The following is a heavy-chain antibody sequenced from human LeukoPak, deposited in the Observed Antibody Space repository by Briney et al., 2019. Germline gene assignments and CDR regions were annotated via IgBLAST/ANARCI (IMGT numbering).Heavy chain of an antibody. CDR3: ARAGVMIVVVPAALFDY. CDR2: IYYSGST. J-gene: IGHJ4*02. D-gene: IGHD2-2*01. CDR1: GFTFSSYA. Sequence: LRLSCAASGFTFSSYAMSWVRQAPGKGLEWIGYIYYSGSTYYNPSLKSRVTISVDTSKNQFSLKLSSVTAADTAVYYCARAGVMIVVVPAALFDYWGQGTLVTVSS. V-gene: IGHV4-30-4*08.